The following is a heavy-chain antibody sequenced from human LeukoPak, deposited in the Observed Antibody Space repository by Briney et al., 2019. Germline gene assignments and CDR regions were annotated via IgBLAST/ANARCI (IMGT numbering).Heavy chain of an antibody. Sequence: GASVKVSCKASGYTFTSYGISWVRQAPGHGLEWMGEIIPRSGTVNYAQKFQGRVTITADESRTIAYMELSSLGSDDTAVYYCARGSYYYESSGYSLYWGQGTLVTVSS. V-gene: IGHV1-69*13. CDR2: IIPRSGTV. J-gene: IGHJ4*02. CDR1: GYTFTSYG. D-gene: IGHD3-22*01. CDR3: ARGSYYYESSGYSLY.